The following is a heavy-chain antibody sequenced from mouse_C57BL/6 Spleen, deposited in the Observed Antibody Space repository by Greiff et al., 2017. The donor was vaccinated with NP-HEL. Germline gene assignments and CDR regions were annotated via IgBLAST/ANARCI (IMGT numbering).Heavy chain of an antibody. CDR1: GYTFTSYD. Sequence: VQLQQSGPELVKPGASVKLSCKASGYTFTSYDINWVKQRPGQGLEWIGWIYPRDGSTKYNEKFKGKATLTVDTSSSTAYMELHSLTSEDSAVYFCARRDYGKGCAYWGQGTLVTVSA. J-gene: IGHJ3*01. V-gene: IGHV1-85*01. D-gene: IGHD2-1*01. CDR3: ARRDYGKGCAY. CDR2: IYPRDGST.